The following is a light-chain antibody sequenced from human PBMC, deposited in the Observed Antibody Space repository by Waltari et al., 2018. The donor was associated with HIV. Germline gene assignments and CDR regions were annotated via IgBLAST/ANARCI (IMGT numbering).Light chain of an antibody. CDR3: QQSYSPLT. V-gene: IGKV1-39*01. CDR1: QXISSY. CDR2: AAS. J-gene: IGKJ4*01. Sequence: DIQMTQSPSSLSASVGDRVTITXRXXQXISSYLNWYQQKPGKAPKLLIYAASSFQSGVXSXXSGXGSXTXXTXXXXXLXPEDSATYYCQQSYSPLTFGGGTKVEIK.